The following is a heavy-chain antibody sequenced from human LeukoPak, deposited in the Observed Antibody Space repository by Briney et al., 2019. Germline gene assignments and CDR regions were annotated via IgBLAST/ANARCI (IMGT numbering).Heavy chain of an antibody. CDR2: ISGSGGST. D-gene: IGHD3-9*01. V-gene: IGHV3-23*01. CDR1: GFTFSSYA. J-gene: IGHJ4*02. Sequence: GGSLRLSCAASGFTFSSYAMSWVRQAPGKGLEWVSAISGSGGSTYYADSVEGRFTISRDNSKNTLYLQMNSLRAEDTAVYYCAKGGDYDILTGYYYYFDYWGQGTLVTVSS. CDR3: AKGGDYDILTGYYYYFDY.